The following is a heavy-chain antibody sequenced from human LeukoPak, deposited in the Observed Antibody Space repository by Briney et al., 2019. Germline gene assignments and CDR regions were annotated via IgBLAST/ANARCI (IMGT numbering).Heavy chain of an antibody. D-gene: IGHD3-22*01. CDR3: ARGLYDSRGYYHGDY. J-gene: IGHJ4*02. CDR2: IIPNSGGT. CDR1: GYTFTGYY. Sequence: GASVKVSCKASGYTFTGYYIHWVRQAPGQGLEWMGWIIPNSGGTKFAQKFQGRVTLTRDTSMSTAFMELSRLRSDDAAVYYCARGLYDSRGYYHGDYWGQGTLVTVSS. V-gene: IGHV1-2*02.